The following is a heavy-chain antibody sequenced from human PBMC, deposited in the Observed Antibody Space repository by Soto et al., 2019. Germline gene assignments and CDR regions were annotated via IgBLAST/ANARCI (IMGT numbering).Heavy chain of an antibody. CDR1: GASLSDNY. V-gene: IGHV4-34*01. CDR3: ERGRGEFDA. CDR2: INHSGNT. Sequence: PSETLSLTCAVYGASLSDNYCNWLRQPPGKGLEWIGEINHSGNTNYNPSLRSRVTISIDTSKNQLSLNLRSVSAADTAVYYCERGRGEFDAWGQGTPVPVSS. D-gene: IGHD2-21*01. J-gene: IGHJ5*02.